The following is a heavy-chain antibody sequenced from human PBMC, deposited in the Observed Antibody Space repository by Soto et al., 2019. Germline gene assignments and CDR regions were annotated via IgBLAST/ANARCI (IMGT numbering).Heavy chain of an antibody. D-gene: IGHD2-8*02. CDR3: ARDVGAGDTGGLFDS. CDR2: IHYSGST. J-gene: IGHJ4*02. V-gene: IGHV4-30-4*01. CDR1: GGSLTSGDFY. Sequence: SETLSLTXRVSGGSLTSGDFYWNWIRQTPGKGLEWIGYIHYSGSTSYNPSVVSRASISVDMSQNQFSLRLNSLTAADTAVYFCARDVGAGDTGGLFDSWGQGVLVTVSS.